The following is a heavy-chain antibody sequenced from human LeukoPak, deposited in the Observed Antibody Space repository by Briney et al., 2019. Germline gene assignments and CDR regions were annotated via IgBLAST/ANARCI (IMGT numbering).Heavy chain of an antibody. CDR3: ARVGAHIAVAGIDFDY. D-gene: IGHD6-19*01. V-gene: IGHV3-21*01. CDR1: GFTFSSYS. Sequence: GGSLRLSCAASGFTFSSYSMNWVRQAPGKGLEWGSSISSSSSYIYYADSVKGRFTISRDNAKNSLYLQMNSLRAEDTAVYHCARVGAHIAVAGIDFDYWGQGTLVTVSS. CDR2: ISSSSSYI. J-gene: IGHJ4*02.